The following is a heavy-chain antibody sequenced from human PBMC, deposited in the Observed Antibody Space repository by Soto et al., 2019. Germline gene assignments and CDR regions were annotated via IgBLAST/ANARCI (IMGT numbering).Heavy chain of an antibody. J-gene: IGHJ4*02. CDR1: GGIFSTYA. CDR2: IIPIFGTP. CDR3: ARDRDDYGSGNYYNRIDF. V-gene: IGHV1-69*01. Sequence: QVQLVQSGAEVKKPGSSVKVSCKASGGIFSTYAISWLRQAPGQGLEWMGGIIPIFGTPNYAQRFQGRVTNTGDEATSTAFMELSRLRSEDTAVYYCARDRDDYGSGNYYNRIDFWGQGTLVTVSS. D-gene: IGHD3-10*01.